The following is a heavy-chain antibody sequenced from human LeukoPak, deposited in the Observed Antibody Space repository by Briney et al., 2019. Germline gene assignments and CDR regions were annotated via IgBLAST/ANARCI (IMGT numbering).Heavy chain of an antibody. J-gene: IGHJ4*02. CDR1: GFTFSSYG. CDR3: AKIAAAGTDY. Sequence: GRSLRLSCAASGFTFSSYGMHELRQAPGKGLEWVAVISYYGSNKYYADSVKGRFTLYRDNSKNTLYLQMNSLRAEDTAVYYCAKIAAAGTDYWGQGTLVTVSS. D-gene: IGHD6-13*01. CDR2: ISYYGSNK. V-gene: IGHV3-30*18.